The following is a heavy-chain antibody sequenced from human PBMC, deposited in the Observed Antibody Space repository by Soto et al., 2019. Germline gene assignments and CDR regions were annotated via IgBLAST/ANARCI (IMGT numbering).Heavy chain of an antibody. CDR1: GGTFSSYA. J-gene: IGHJ4*02. CDR2: IIPIFGTA. CDR3: ARVEPNWNYVGLDY. V-gene: IGHV1-69*13. Sequence: ASVKVSCKASGGTFSSYAISWVRQAPGQGLEWMGGIIPIFGTANYAQKFQGRVTITADESTSTAYMELSSLRSEDTAVYYCARVEPNWNYVGLDYWGQGTLVTVSS. D-gene: IGHD1-7*01.